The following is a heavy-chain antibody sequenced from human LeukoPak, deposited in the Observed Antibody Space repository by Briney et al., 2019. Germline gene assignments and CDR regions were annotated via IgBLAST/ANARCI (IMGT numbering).Heavy chain of an antibody. CDR3: ARCLGFLIGSTWYPDAFDF. CDR1: GGSISSYY. Sequence: SETLSLTCTVSGGSISSYYWSWIRQPAGKGLEWIGRIYTSGSTNYNPSLKSRVTMSVDTSKNQFSLKLSSVTAADTAVYYCARCLGFLIGSTWYPDAFDFWGQGTMVTVSS. CDR2: IYTSGST. J-gene: IGHJ3*01. V-gene: IGHV4-4*07. D-gene: IGHD6-13*01.